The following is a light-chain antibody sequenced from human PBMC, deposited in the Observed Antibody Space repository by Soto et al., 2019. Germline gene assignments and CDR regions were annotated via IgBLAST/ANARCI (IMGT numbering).Light chain of an antibody. CDR2: GAY. J-gene: IGKJ1*01. CDR3: QQYGSSPWT. CDR1: QSVSSSY. V-gene: IGKV3-20*01. Sequence: ELVLTQSPGTLSLSPGERATLSCRASQSVSSSYLAWYKQKPGQAPRPLIYGAYSRAIGIPDRFSGSGSGTDFTLTISRLELEDFAVYYCQQYGSSPWTFGQGTKVEIK.